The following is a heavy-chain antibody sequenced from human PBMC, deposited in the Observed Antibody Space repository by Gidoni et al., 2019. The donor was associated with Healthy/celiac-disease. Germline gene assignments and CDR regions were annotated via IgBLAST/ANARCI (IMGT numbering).Heavy chain of an antibody. CDR1: GFTFSSYS. J-gene: IGHJ6*03. V-gene: IGHV3-21*01. CDR3: ARAPSAYYGSGSFNMDV. CDR2: ISSSSSYI. D-gene: IGHD3-10*01. Sequence: EVQLVESGGGLVKPGGSLRLSCAASGFTFSSYSMNWVRQAPGKGLEWVSSISSSSSYIYYADSVKGRFTISRDNAKNSLYLQMNSLRAEDTAVYYCARAPSAYYGSGSFNMDVWGKGTTVTVSS.